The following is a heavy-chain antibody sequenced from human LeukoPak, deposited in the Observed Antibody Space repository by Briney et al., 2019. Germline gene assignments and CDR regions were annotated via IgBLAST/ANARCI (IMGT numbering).Heavy chain of an antibody. V-gene: IGHV4-38-2*01. D-gene: IGHD1-26*01. J-gene: IGHJ5*02. Sequence: PSETLSLTWALYGYSISSGYYWGWIRQPPGKGLEWIGSIYHSGSTYYNPSIKSRVTISVDTSKNQFSLKLSSVTAADTAVYYCARHRPSGSYLDPWGQGTLVTVSS. CDR3: ARHRPSGSYLDP. CDR2: IYHSGST. CDR1: GYSISSGYY.